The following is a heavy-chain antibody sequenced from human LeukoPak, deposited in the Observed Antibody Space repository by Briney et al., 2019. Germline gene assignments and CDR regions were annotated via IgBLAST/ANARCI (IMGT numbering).Heavy chain of an antibody. CDR3: ARASDVLRYFDWLFYDY. J-gene: IGHJ4*02. CDR1: GYTFTGYY. D-gene: IGHD3-9*01. Sequence: APVKVSCKASGYTFTGYYMHWVRQAPGQGLEWMGWINPNSGGINYAQKFQGRVTMTRDTSISTAYMELSRLRSDDTAVYYCARASDVLRYFDWLFYDYWGQGTLVTVSS. CDR2: INPNSGGI. V-gene: IGHV1-2*02.